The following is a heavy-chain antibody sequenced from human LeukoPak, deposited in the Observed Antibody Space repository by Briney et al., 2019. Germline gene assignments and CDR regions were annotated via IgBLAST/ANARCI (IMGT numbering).Heavy chain of an antibody. J-gene: IGHJ4*02. CDR2: INPSGGST. CDR1: GYTFTSYY. CDR3: ARSERLGELSPLPNY. D-gene: IGHD3-16*02. Sequence: ASVKVSCKASGYTFTSYYMHWVRQAPGQGLEWMGIINPSGGSTSYAQKFQGRVTMTWDTSTSTVYMELSSLRSEDTAVYYCARSERLGELSPLPNYWGQGTLVTVSS. V-gene: IGHV1-46*01.